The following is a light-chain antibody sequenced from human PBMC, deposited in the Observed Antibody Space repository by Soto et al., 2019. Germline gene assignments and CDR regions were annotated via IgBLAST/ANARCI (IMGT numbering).Light chain of an antibody. CDR3: QTWGTGIHVV. CDR1: SGHSSYA. J-gene: IGLJ2*01. Sequence: QLVLTQSPSASASLGASVKLTCTLSSGHSSYAIAWHQQQPEKGPRYLMKLDSDGSHTKGDAIPDRFSGSSSGAERYLTIXXXQXEXXXXYYCQTWGTGIHVVFGGGTKLTVL. CDR2: LDSDGSH. V-gene: IGLV4-69*01.